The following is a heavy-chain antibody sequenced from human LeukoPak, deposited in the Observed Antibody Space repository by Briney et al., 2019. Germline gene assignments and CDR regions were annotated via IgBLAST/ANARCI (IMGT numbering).Heavy chain of an antibody. D-gene: IGHD3-10*01. J-gene: IGHJ2*01. V-gene: IGHV3-23*01. CDR1: GFTFMNYD. CDR2: IRLGGGLT. Sequence: LSGGSLRLSCSGSGFTFMNYDMAWVRQAPGKGLEWVSSIRLGGGLTHSADPVKGRFIISRDMNTLFLQMNNLRPEDTAMYYCARKIIMVRGPLIKGYFDLWGRGTLVSVSS. CDR3: ARKIIMVRGPLIKGYFDL.